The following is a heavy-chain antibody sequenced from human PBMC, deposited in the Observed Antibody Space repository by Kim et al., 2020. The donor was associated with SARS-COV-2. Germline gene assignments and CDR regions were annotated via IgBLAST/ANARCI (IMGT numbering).Heavy chain of an antibody. D-gene: IGHD3-10*01. J-gene: IGHJ6*02. Sequence: SRVTISVDTSKNQFSLKLSSVTAADTAVYYCARDLRDVLLWFGEFNGMDVWGQGTTVTVSS. V-gene: IGHV4-30-2*04. CDR3: ARDLRDVLLWFGEFNGMDV.